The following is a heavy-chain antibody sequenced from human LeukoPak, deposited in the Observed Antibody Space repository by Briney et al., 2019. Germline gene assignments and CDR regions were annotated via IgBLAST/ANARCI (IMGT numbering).Heavy chain of an antibody. CDR2: ISSSGNTI. CDR3: ARDRGPFNYGGRGPVLEYFQE. D-gene: IGHD2-21*01. J-gene: IGHJ1*01. Sequence: GGSLRLSCAASGFTFSSYEMNWVRQAPGKGLEWVSYISSSGNTIYYADSVKGRFTISRDNAKNPLYLQMNSLRAADTAVYFCARDRGPFNYGGRGPVLEYFQEWGQGTLVTVSS. CDR1: GFTFSSYE. V-gene: IGHV3-48*03.